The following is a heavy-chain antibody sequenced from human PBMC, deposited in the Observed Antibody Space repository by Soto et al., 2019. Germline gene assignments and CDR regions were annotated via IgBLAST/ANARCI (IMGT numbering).Heavy chain of an antibody. CDR2: IWYDGSNA. Sequence: QVQLVESGGGVVQPGRSLRLSCAASGFTFRIFGMHWVRQAPGKGLEWAAIIWYDGSNAYYADSVRGRFTISRDNSKNTVYLQMTSLRAEDTAVYYWARDKGSSTVVSGISQEGYFDSWGQGTLVTVSS. CDR3: ARDKGSSTVVSGISQEGYFDS. CDR1: GFTFRIFG. J-gene: IGHJ4*02. V-gene: IGHV3-33*01. D-gene: IGHD6-19*01.